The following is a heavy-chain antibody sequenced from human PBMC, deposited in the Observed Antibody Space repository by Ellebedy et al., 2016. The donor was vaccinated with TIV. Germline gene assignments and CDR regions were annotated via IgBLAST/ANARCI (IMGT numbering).Heavy chain of an antibody. CDR3: AKARGGSSPDY. D-gene: IGHD1-26*01. CDR2: ISVFGT. V-gene: IGHV3-23*01. CDR1: GFTFRSYS. J-gene: IGHJ4*02. Sequence: GGSLRLXXAASGFTFRSYSMAWVRQAPGKGLEWVSTISVFGTYYADSVKGRFTISRDNSKNTLYLQMNSLRAEDTAVYYCAKARGGSSPDYWGQGTLVTVSS.